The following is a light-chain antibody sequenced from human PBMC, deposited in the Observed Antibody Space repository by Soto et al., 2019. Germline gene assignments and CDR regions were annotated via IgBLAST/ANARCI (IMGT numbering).Light chain of an antibody. CDR3: QQSYSFGFA. CDR2: AAS. CDR1: QSISDY. V-gene: IGKV1-39*01. Sequence: DIQMTQSPSSLSASVGDRVTITCRASQSISDYLTWYQQKPGRAPKLLIYAASSLQSGVPSRFSGSECGTDFTLTISGLQPEVFPTYYWQQSYSFGFAFGPGNELEIK. J-gene: IGKJ3*01.